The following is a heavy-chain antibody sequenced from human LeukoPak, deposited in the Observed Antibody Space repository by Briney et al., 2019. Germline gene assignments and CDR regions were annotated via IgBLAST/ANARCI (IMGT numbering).Heavy chain of an antibody. Sequence: GGSLRLSCAVSGFTFSSYWMSWVRQAPGKGLEWVSAISGSGGTTYYADSVKGRFTISRDNSKNTLYLQMNSLRAEDTAVYYCAKLSTFGDLSRVRFDPWGQGTLVTVSS. CDR3: AKLSTFGDLSRVRFDP. CDR2: ISGSGGTT. J-gene: IGHJ5*02. D-gene: IGHD3-10*01. V-gene: IGHV3-23*01. CDR1: GFTFSSYW.